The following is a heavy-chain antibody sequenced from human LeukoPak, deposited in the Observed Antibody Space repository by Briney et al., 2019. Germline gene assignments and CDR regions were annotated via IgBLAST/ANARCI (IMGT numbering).Heavy chain of an antibody. CDR1: GFTFSNYW. CDR3: AREWTSLRGSKGYYYYMDV. D-gene: IGHD3-10*01. J-gene: IGHJ6*03. CDR2: INSDGINT. V-gene: IGHV3-74*01. Sequence: GGSLRLSCAASGFTFSNYWMHWVRQAPGKGLVWVSRINSDGINTSYADSVKGRFTISRDNAKNTLNLQMNSLRAEDTAVYYCAREWTSLRGSKGYYYYMDVWGKGTPVTISS.